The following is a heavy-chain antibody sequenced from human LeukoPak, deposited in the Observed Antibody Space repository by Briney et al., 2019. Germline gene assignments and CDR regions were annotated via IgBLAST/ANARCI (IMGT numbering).Heavy chain of an antibody. CDR1: GFSFSGYA. D-gene: IGHD3-22*01. J-gene: IGHJ4*02. CDR3: ARQDSRRYYFEGLDY. Sequence: PGGSLRLSCAASGFSFSGYAIHWVRQAPGKGLEWVASISYNGGNKYYADSVRGRFTIDRDNSKNIVYLQMNSLRADDTAVYSCARQDSRRYYFEGLDYWGQGTLVIVSS. V-gene: IGHV3-30*04. CDR2: ISYNGGNK.